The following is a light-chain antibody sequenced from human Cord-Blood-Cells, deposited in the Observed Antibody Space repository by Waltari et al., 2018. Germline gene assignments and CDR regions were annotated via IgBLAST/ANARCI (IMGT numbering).Light chain of an antibody. V-gene: IGLV2-23*01. Sequence: QSALTQPASVSGSPGQSITISCTGTSSDVGRYNLVSWYQQHPGKTPKLMIYEGSQRPAGVSNRLSGSKSGNPASLTISGLQAEDEADDYCCSYAGSSTLWVFGGGTKLTVL. CDR3: CSYAGSSTLWV. CDR1: SSDVGRYNL. CDR2: EGS. J-gene: IGLJ3*02.